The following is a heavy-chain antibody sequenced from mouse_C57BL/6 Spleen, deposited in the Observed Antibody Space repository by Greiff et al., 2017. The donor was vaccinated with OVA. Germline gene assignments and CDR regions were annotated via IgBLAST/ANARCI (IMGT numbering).Heavy chain of an antibody. Sequence: SGPELVKPGASVKMSCKASGYTFTDYNMHWVKQSHGKSLEWIGYINPNNGGTSYNQKFKGKATLTVNKSSSTAYMELRSLTSEDSAVYYCARSGTGVALDYWGQGTTLTVSS. CDR1: GYTFTDYN. CDR3: ARSGTGVALDY. V-gene: IGHV1-22*01. CDR2: INPNNGGT. J-gene: IGHJ2*01. D-gene: IGHD4-1*01.